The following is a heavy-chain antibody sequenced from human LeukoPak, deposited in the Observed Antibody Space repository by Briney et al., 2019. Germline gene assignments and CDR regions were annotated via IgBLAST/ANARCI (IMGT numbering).Heavy chain of an antibody. V-gene: IGHV4-59*08. J-gene: IGHJ4*02. CDR2: IYYSGST. CDR3: ARHQDGYMAGFDY. D-gene: IGHD5-12*01. CDR1: GGSISSYY. Sequence: SETLSLTCTVSGGSISSYYWSWIRQPPGKGLEWIGYIYYSGSTNYNPSLKSRVTISVDTSKNQFSLKLSSVTAADTAVYYCARHQDGYMAGFDYWGQGTLVTVSS.